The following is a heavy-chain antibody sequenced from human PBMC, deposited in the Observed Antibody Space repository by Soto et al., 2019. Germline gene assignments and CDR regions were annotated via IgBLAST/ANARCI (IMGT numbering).Heavy chain of an antibody. CDR1: GGSISSGGYS. CDR3: ARTPAKWFDP. V-gene: IGHV4-30-2*01. Sequence: SETLSLTCAVSGGSISSGGYSWSWIRQPPGKGLEWIGYIYHSGSTYYNPSLKSRVTISVDRSKNQFSLKLSSVTAADTAVYYCARTPAKWFDPWGQGTLVTVSS. D-gene: IGHD2-15*01. CDR2: IYHSGST. J-gene: IGHJ5*02.